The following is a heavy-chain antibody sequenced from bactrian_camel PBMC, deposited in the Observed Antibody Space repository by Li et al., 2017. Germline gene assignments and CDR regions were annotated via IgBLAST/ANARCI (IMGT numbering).Heavy chain of an antibody. CDR2: IVSGGSST. J-gene: IGHJ6*01. CDR1: GFTFSSDS. V-gene: IGHV3S1*01. CDR3: ARDKDGGSWYGADFGY. Sequence: HVQLVESGGSLVQPGGSLTLSCAASGFTFSSDSMNWVRQAPGKGLEWVSAIVSGGSSTYYADSVKGRFTISRDNAKNTLYLQLNSLKTEDTAMYYCARDKDGGSWYGADFGYWGQGTQVTVS. D-gene: IGHD6*01.